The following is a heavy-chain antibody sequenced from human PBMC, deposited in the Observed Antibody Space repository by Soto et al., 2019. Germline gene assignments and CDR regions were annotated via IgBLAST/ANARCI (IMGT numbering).Heavy chain of an antibody. CDR2: INPNGGSI. Sequence: GASVKVSCKAPGDTFTSYYMHWVRQAPGHGLEWMGVINPNGGSIRFAQKFQGRVTMTRDTSRSTVYMELRGLTSEDTAVYYCARSSGGVSGIIIEGTKWFAPWGQGTLVTVSS. CDR1: GDTFTSYY. J-gene: IGHJ5*02. D-gene: IGHD3-16*01. V-gene: IGHV1-46*01. CDR3: ARSSGGVSGIIIEGTKWFAP.